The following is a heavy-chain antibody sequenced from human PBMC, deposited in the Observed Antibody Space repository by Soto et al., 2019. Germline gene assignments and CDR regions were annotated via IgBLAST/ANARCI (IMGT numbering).Heavy chain of an antibody. Sequence: ASVKVSCKASGYTFTSYGISWVRQAPGQGLEWMGWISAYNGNTNYAQKLQGRVTMTTDTSMSTAYMELRSLRSDDTAVYYCATVITIFGVPSMSDYGMDVWGQGTTFTVS. V-gene: IGHV1-18*01. CDR2: ISAYNGNT. CDR1: GYTFTSYG. D-gene: IGHD3-3*01. J-gene: IGHJ6*02. CDR3: ATVITIFGVPSMSDYGMDV.